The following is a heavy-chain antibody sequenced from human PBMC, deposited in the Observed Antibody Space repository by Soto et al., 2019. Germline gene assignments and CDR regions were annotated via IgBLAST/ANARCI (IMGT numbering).Heavy chain of an antibody. D-gene: IGHD3-10*01. J-gene: IGHJ6*02. CDR3: ARLGRVTMVRGLCMDV. CDR1: GFTFSSYG. V-gene: IGHV3-33*01. Sequence: PGGSLRLSCAASGFTFSSYGMHWVRQAPGKGLEWVAVIWYDGSNKYYADSVKGRFTISRDNSKNTLYLQMNSLRAEDTAVYYCARLGRVTMVRGLCMDVWGQGTTVTVSS. CDR2: IWYDGSNK.